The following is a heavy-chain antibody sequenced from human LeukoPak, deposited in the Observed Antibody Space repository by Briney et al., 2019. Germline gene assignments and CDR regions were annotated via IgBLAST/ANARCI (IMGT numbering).Heavy chain of an antibody. V-gene: IGHV3-30*04. CDR2: ISYDGSNK. CDR1: GFTFSSYA. J-gene: IGHJ4*02. D-gene: IGHD3-3*01. Sequence: GGSLRLSCAASGFTFSSYAMHWVRQAPGKGLEWVAVISYDGSNKYYADSVKGRFTISRDNSKNTLYLQMNSLRAEDTAVYYCARDDSIFGVGNWGQGTLVTVSS. CDR3: ARDDSIFGVGN.